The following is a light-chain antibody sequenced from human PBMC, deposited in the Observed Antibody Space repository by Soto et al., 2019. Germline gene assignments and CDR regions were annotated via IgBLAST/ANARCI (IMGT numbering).Light chain of an antibody. V-gene: IGLV2-14*02. J-gene: IGLJ3*02. CDR2: DVS. Sequence: QSVLTQPASVSGSPGQSITISCTGTSSDVGAYNLVSWYQQHPGRAPKLFIFDVSDRPSGVSDRFSGPKSGNTASLTISGLQAEDEASYYCSSYTNTSTLVFGGGTKLTVL. CDR3: SSYTNTSTLV. CDR1: SSDVGAYNL.